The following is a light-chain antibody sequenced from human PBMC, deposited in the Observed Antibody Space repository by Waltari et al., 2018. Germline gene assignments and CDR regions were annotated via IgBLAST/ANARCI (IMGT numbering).Light chain of an antibody. Sequence: SSVLTQAPSVSVAPGQTATVTCGGDNIGGRRVHWYQQRPGRAPVLVVYLDSDRPCGFPDRFSASKAWNAPTLTISRVEAGDEADYYCHVWDGKTVMFGGGTKLTVL. CDR1: NIGGRR. CDR3: HVWDGKTVM. J-gene: IGLJ3*02. CDR2: LDS. V-gene: IGLV3-21*02.